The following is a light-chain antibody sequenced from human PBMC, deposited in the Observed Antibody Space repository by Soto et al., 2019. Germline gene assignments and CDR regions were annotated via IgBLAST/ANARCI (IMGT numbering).Light chain of an antibody. Sequence: EIVLTQSPGTLSLSPGERATLSCRASQSVSSSYLAWYQQKPGQAPRLLIYGASSRATGIPDRFSGSGSGTDFTLTISRLEPEDFAVYYCQQRSHWPPTFGPGTKVDI. V-gene: IGKV3D-20*02. J-gene: IGKJ1*01. CDR1: QSVSSSY. CDR3: QQRSHWPPT. CDR2: GAS.